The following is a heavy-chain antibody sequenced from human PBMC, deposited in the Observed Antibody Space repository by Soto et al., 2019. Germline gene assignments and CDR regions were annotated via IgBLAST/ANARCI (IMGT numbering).Heavy chain of an antibody. CDR2: INPSGGST. CDR1: GYTFTSYY. V-gene: IGHV1-46*01. D-gene: IGHD1-20*01. CDR3: ARRLITGTGDV. J-gene: IGHJ6*02. Sequence: QVQLVQSGAEVKKPGASVKVSCKASGYTFTSYYMHWVRQAPGQGLEWMGIINPSGGSTSYAQKFQGRVTMTRDTATSTVYMELSSLRSEDTAVYYCARRLITGTGDVWGQGTTVTVSS.